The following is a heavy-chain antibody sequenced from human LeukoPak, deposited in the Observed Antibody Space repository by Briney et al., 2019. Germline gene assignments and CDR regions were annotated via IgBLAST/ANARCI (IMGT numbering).Heavy chain of an antibody. Sequence: SKTLSLTCTVSGGSISSYYWSWIRQPPGKGLEWIGYIYYSGSTNYNPSLKSRVTISVDTSKNQFSLKLSSVTAADTAVYYCARALYYYDSSGHPWFDPWGQGTLVTVSS. CDR3: ARALYYYDSSGHPWFDP. CDR2: IYYSGST. J-gene: IGHJ5*02. V-gene: IGHV4-59*01. D-gene: IGHD3-22*01. CDR1: GGSISSYY.